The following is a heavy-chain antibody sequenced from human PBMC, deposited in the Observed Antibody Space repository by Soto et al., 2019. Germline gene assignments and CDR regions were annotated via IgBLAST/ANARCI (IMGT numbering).Heavy chain of an antibody. V-gene: IGHV1-69*13. J-gene: IGHJ3*02. CDR3: ARERGAARLGGDDAFDI. CDR2: IIPMFGTT. Sequence: SVEVSCKASGGTFSSYAMSWVRQAPGQGLEWMGGIIPMFGTTHYAQRFQGRVTISADESTGTAYMELSSLRSEDTALYYCARERGAARLGGDDAFDIWCQGTMVTVS. D-gene: IGHD6-6*01. CDR1: GGTFSSYA.